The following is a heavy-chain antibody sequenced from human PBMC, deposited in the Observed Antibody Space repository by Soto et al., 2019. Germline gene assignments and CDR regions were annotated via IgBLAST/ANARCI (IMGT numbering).Heavy chain of an antibody. Sequence: QVQLVQSGAEVKKTGDSVKVSCKASGYTFIGYYLHWVRQAPGQGLEWMGWINPNTGGTNLAQKFQRRVTMTRDTPSRTAYMELTWLRSDDTAVYYCAKDSYYDVLTGYSKNAVDVWGQGTMVSVSS. D-gene: IGHD3-9*01. CDR2: INPNTGGT. J-gene: IGHJ3*01. CDR3: AKDSYYDVLTGYSKNAVDV. CDR1: GYTFIGYY. V-gene: IGHV1-2*02.